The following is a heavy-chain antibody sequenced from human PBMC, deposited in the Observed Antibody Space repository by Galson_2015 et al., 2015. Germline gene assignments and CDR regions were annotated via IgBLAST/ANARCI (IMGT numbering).Heavy chain of an antibody. J-gene: IGHJ4*02. Sequence: SLRLSCAASGFTFSNYAMSWVRQAPGKGLEWVFTVSGNGASTYHAASVKGRFTISRDNSNNTLYLQMNSLRAEDTALYYCSKGADTSAYYYTDYWGQGTLVTVSS. CDR3: SKGADTSAYYYTDY. CDR2: VSGNGAST. CDR1: GFTFSNYA. D-gene: IGHD3-22*01. V-gene: IGHV3-23*01.